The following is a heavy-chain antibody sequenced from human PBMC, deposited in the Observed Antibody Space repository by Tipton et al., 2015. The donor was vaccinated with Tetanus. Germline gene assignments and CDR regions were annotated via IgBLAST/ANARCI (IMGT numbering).Heavy chain of an antibody. D-gene: IGHD5-24*01. CDR1: EFSFSNYA. J-gene: IGHJ6*02. CDR3: AQVVEMATPFYYAMDV. V-gene: IGHV3-23*01. Sequence: GSLRLSCAASEFSFSNYAMSWVRQAPGKGLEWVPRISGSGDTTHYAESVKGRFTISRDNHKNTLYLQMNSLRVEDTAVYYCAQVVEMATPFYYAMDVWGQGTTVTVSS. CDR2: ISGSGDTT.